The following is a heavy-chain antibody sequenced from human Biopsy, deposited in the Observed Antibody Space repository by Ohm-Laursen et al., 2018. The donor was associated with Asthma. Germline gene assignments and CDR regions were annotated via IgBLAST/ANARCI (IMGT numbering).Heavy chain of an antibody. CDR3: AKRRGERGHDKDY. V-gene: IGHV3-30*18. CDR2: ISYDGNHK. J-gene: IGHJ4*02. D-gene: IGHD3-10*01. CDR1: GFMFRSFG. Sequence: SLRLSCAASGFMFRSFGMHWVRQAPGKGLEWVAVISYDGNHKFYEDSVKGRFTISRDNSKNTLYLQMNSLRTEDTAVYYCAKRRGERGHDKDYWGQGTLVIVSS.